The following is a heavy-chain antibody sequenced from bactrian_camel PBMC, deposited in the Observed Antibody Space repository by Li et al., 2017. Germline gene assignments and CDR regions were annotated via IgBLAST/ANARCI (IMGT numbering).Heavy chain of an antibody. CDR3: AARPHCTMRTWNG. J-gene: IGHJ4*01. CDR1: GYSVSSKC. V-gene: IGHV3S1*01. CDR2: IKTGADSP. Sequence: VQLVESGGGSVQAGGSLRLSCTASGYSVSSKCMGWFRQAPGKERERIAGIKTGADSPYYADSVKGRVTIAHDNAKNTLYLHMNSLNPEDTAMYYCAARPHCTMRTWNGWGKGTQVTVS.